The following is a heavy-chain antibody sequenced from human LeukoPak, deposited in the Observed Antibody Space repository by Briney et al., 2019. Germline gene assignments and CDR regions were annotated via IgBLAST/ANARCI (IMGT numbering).Heavy chain of an antibody. D-gene: IGHD4-23*01. Sequence: GGSLRLSCAASGFTFSSYGMSWVRQAPGKGLEWVSDISGSAGSTYYADSVKGRFTISRDNSKNTLFLQMNSLRAEDTALYYCSGGYYNYMDVWGKGTTVTISS. CDR2: ISGSAGST. J-gene: IGHJ6*03. V-gene: IGHV3-23*01. CDR1: GFTFSSYG. CDR3: SGGYYNYMDV.